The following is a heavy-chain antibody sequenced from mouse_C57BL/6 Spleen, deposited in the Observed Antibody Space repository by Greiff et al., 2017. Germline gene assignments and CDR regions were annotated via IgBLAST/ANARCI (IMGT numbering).Heavy chain of an antibody. Sequence: QVQLQQSGAELMKPGASVKLSCKATGYTFTGYWIEWVKQRPGHGLEWIGEILPGSGSTNYNEKFKGKATFTADTSSNTAYMQLSSLTTEDSAIYYCARRVIGHITTVVDWYFDVWGTGTTVTVSS. CDR1: GYTFTGYW. D-gene: IGHD1-1*01. V-gene: IGHV1-9*01. J-gene: IGHJ1*03. CDR3: ARRVIGHITTVVDWYFDV. CDR2: ILPGSGST.